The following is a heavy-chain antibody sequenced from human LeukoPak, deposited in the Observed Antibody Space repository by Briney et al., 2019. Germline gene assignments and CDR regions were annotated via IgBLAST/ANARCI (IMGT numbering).Heavy chain of an antibody. CDR2: IYYSGST. D-gene: IGHD2-21*02. CDR3: ARGSFDVVVTAIIYAFDI. Sequence: PSETLSLTCTVSGGSISSSSYYWGLIRQPPGKGLEWIGSIYYSGSTYYNPSLKSRVTISVDTSKNQFSLKLSSVTAADTAVYYCARGSFDVVVTAIIYAFDIWGQGTMVTVSS. J-gene: IGHJ3*02. CDR1: GGSISSSSYY. V-gene: IGHV4-39*07.